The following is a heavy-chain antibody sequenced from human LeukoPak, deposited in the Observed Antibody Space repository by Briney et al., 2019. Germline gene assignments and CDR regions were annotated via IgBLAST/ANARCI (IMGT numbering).Heavy chain of an antibody. CDR2: IYYSGST. CDR1: GGSIISYY. D-gene: IGHD5-18*01. Sequence: SETLSLTCTVSGGSIISYYWSWIRQPPGKGLEWIGYIYYSGSTNYNPSLKSRVTISVDTSKNQFSLKLSSVTAADTAVYYCARPPGIQLWTTYMDVWGKGTTVTVSS. J-gene: IGHJ6*03. CDR3: ARPPGIQLWTTYMDV. V-gene: IGHV4-59*08.